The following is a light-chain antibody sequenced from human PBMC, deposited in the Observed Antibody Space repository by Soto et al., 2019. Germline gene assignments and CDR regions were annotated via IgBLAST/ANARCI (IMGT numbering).Light chain of an antibody. CDR1: SSNIGAGYD. Sequence: QSVLTQPPSVSGAPGQRVTISCTGSSSNIGAGYDVHWYQQLPGTAPKLLIYGNSNRPSGVPERFSGSKSGTSASLAITGLQAEDEADYYCQSYDSSLSQVFGGGTKLTVL. V-gene: IGLV1-40*01. J-gene: IGLJ3*02. CDR2: GNS. CDR3: QSYDSSLSQV.